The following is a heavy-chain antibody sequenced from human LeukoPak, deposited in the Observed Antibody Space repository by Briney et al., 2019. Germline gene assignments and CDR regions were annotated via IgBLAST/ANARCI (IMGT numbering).Heavy chain of an antibody. J-gene: IGHJ4*02. CDR3: AREIDRDGYNRFFDY. Sequence: ASVKVSCKASGYTFSSYALHWVRQAPGQRLEWMGWINAGNGNTKYSQKFQGRVTITRDTSASTAYMDLSSLRSEDTAVYYCAREIDRDGYNRFFDYWGQGILVTVSS. V-gene: IGHV1-3*01. CDR1: GYTFSSYA. CDR2: INAGNGNT. D-gene: IGHD5-24*01.